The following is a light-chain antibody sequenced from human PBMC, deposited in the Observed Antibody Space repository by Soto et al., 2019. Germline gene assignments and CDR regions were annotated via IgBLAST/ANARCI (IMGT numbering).Light chain of an antibody. CDR2: GAF. CDR1: QSVSYN. J-gene: IGKJ4*01. CDR3: QQYNKWPPLT. V-gene: IGKV3-15*01. Sequence: EIVMTQSPPTLSVSPGERATLSCRASQSVSYNLAWYQQKPGQAPRLLIYGAFTRATGIPARFNGSRSGTEFTLHISSLQSEDFAVYYCQQYNKWPPLTFGGGTKVAI.